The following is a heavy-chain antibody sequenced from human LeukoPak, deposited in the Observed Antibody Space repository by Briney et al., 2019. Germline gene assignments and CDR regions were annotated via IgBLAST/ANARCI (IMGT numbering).Heavy chain of an antibody. D-gene: IGHD1-26*01. Sequence: GGSLRLSCAASGFTFSSYSMNWVRQAPGKGLEWVSAISGSGGSTYYADSVKGRFTISRDNSKNTLYLQMNSLRAEDTAVYYCANGELLGTFDYWGQGTLVTVSS. CDR2: ISGSGGST. J-gene: IGHJ4*02. CDR1: GFTFSSYS. V-gene: IGHV3-23*01. CDR3: ANGELLGTFDY.